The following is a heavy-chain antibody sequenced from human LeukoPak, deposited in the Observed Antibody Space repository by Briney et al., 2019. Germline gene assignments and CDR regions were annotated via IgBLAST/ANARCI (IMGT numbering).Heavy chain of an antibody. Sequence: PVKVSCKASGGTFSSYAISWVRQAPGQGLEWMGGIIPIFGTANYAQKFQGRVTITADESTSTAYMELSSLRSEDTAVYYCARGFTYGSGFDYWGQGTLVTVSS. CDR1: GGTFSSYA. CDR3: ARGFTYGSGFDY. D-gene: IGHD3-10*01. V-gene: IGHV1-69*01. CDR2: IIPIFGTA. J-gene: IGHJ4*02.